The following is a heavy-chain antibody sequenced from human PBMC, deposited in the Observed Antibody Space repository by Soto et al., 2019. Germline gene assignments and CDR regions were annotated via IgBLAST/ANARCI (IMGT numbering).Heavy chain of an antibody. CDR1: GYTFTNYD. CDR3: VRVYGEIDY. J-gene: IGHJ4*02. CDR2: MNPKRGNT. D-gene: IGHD4-17*01. V-gene: IGHV1-8*01. Sequence: QVQLVQSGAEVKKPGASVKVSCKASGYTFTNYDINWVRQATGQGLEWMGWMNPKRGNTGYAQHFQGRLTMTRSTAISTAYMELSSLGSEDTAVYYCVRVYGEIDYWGQGTLVTVSS.